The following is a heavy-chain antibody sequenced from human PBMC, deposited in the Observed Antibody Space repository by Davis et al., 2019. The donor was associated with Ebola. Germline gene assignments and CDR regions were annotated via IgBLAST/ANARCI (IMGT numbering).Heavy chain of an antibody. Sequence: HTGGSLRLSCAASGFTFSSYWMHWVRHAPGKGLVWVSRINSDGSSTSYADSVKGRFTISRDNAKNTLYLQMNSLRAEDTAVYYCARFGGYSSGHFDYWGQGTLVTVSS. V-gene: IGHV3-74*01. CDR1: GFTFSSYW. CDR3: ARFGGYSSGHFDY. J-gene: IGHJ4*02. CDR2: INSDGSST. D-gene: IGHD6-19*01.